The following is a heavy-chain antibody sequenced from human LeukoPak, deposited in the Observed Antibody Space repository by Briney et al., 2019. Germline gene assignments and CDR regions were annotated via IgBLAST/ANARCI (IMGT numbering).Heavy chain of an antibody. D-gene: IGHD3-10*01. CDR3: ARDRGPRTGFMVREAYDY. Sequence: GGSLRLSCAASGFTVSSNYMSWVRQAPGKGLVWVSRINTDGSITNYADSVKGRFSISRDNAKNTLYLQMSSLRAEDTAVYYCARDRGPRTGFMVREAYDYWGQGTLVTVSS. CDR1: GFTVSSNY. J-gene: IGHJ4*02. CDR2: INTDGSIT. V-gene: IGHV3-74*01.